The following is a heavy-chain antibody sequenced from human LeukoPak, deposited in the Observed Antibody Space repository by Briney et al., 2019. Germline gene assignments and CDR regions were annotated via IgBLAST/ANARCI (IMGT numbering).Heavy chain of an antibody. Sequence: SETLSLTCTVSGVSIGTYYWSWVRQSPGKGLEWIGYIYVTGNRYNPYLQSRVTISVDTSRNQFFLKMSSVTAADTAVYYCARHIGGGIEDMDVWGKGTKVTVSS. CDR1: GVSIGTYY. CDR3: ARHIGGGIEDMDV. D-gene: IGHD3-16*02. J-gene: IGHJ6*03. V-gene: IGHV4-59*08. CDR2: IYVTGN.